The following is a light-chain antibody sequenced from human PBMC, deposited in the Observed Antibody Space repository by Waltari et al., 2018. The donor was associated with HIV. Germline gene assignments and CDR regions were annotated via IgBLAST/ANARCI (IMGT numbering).Light chain of an antibody. J-gene: IGLJ2*01. CDR3: SSYTTFSTPVV. CDR1: SSDVPFYNY. V-gene: IGLV2-14*01. CDR2: EVN. Sequence: QSALTQPASVSGSPGQSITISCTGTSSDVPFYNYVSWYHLHPGKAPKLIIYEVNNRPSWVSDRFSGSKSDNTASLTISGLQAEDEADYYCSSYTTFSTPVVFGGGTKLTVL.